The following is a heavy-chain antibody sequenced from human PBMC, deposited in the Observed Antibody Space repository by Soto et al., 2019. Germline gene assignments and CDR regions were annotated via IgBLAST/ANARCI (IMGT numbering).Heavy chain of an antibody. V-gene: IGHV3-11*01. Sequence: QVQLVESGGDLVKPGGSLRLSCAASGFTFRDHYMSWIRQAPGKGLEWVSYISTSGTTIYYTDSVRGRFTISRDNAKNPLYLQMNSLRAEDTAVYYWARCYYGDYYFDSWGQGTLVTVSS. CDR1: GFTFRDHY. CDR2: ISTSGTTI. J-gene: IGHJ4*02. D-gene: IGHD4-17*01. CDR3: ARCYYGDYYFDS.